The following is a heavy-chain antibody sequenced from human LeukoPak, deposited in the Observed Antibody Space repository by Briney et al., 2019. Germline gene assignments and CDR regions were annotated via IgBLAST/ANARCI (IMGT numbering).Heavy chain of an antibody. CDR3: AKALDTTSYYYGMDV. CDR1: GFTFSSYA. Sequence: GGSLRLSCAASGFTFSSYAMSWVRQAPGKGLEWVSAISGSGGSTYYADSVKGQFTISRDNSKNTLYLQMNSLRAEDTAVYYCAKALDTTSYYYGMDVWGQGTTVTVSS. CDR2: ISGSGGST. J-gene: IGHJ6*02. V-gene: IGHV3-23*01. D-gene: IGHD2/OR15-2a*01.